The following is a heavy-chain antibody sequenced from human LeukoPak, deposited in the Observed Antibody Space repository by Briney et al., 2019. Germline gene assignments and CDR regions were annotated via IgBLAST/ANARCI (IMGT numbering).Heavy chain of an antibody. CDR1: GGTFSSYA. J-gene: IGHJ4*01. D-gene: IGHD1-26*01. Sequence: ASVKVSCKASGGTFSSYAISWVRQAPGQGLEWMGRIIPILGIANYAQKFQGRVTITADKSTSTAYMELSSLRSEGTAVYYCAYASRRGDFDYWGQGILVTVSS. CDR3: AYASRRGDFDY. CDR2: IIPILGIA. V-gene: IGHV1-69*04.